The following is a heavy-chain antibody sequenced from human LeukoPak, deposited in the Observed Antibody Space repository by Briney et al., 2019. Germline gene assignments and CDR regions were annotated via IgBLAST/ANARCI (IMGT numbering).Heavy chain of an antibody. J-gene: IGHJ4*02. Sequence: SETLSLTCTVSGGSISSSSYYWGWIRQPPGKGLEWIGSIYYSGSTYYNPSLKSRVTLSVDTSKSQFSLRLYSVTAADTAVYYCARENSGSNQDDLDFWGQGILVTVSS. CDR2: IYYSGST. CDR3: ARENSGSNQDDLDF. D-gene: IGHD1-26*01. CDR1: GGSISSSSYY. V-gene: IGHV4-39*07.